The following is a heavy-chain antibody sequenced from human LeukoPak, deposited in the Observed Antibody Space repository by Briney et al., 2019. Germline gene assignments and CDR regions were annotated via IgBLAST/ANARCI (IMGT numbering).Heavy chain of an antibody. D-gene: IGHD2-2*01. CDR3: AKGVGPSAPNGRVFDF. CDR2: ITNNGDDT. CDR1: GFTFSSYA. Sequence: GGSLRLSCAASGFTFSSYAMSWVRQAPGKGLEWVSIITNNGDDTRHAASVKGRFTISRANSKDTLYLQMNSLRADDTAVYYCAKGVGPSAPNGRVFDFWGQGTLVTVSS. J-gene: IGHJ4*02. V-gene: IGHV3-23*01.